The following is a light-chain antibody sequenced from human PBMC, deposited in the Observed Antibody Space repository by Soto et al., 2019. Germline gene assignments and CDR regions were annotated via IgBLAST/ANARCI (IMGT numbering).Light chain of an antibody. CDR1: QSVSSY. CDR2: DVS. CDR3: QQSSNWPRVT. J-gene: IGKJ1*01. Sequence: EIVLTQSPATLSLSPGERATLSCRASQSVSSYLAWYQQKPGQAPRLLIFDVSNRATGIPARFSGGGSETDFTLTITRLEPEDVGVYYCQQSSNWPRVTFGQGTKVEIK. V-gene: IGKV3-11*01.